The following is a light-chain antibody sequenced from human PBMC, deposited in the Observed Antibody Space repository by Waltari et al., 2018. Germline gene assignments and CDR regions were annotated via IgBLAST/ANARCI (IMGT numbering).Light chain of an antibody. J-gene: IGLJ1*01. CDR2: EVS. V-gene: IGLV2-8*01. CDR3: SSYAGSNNLV. Sequence: QSALTQPPSASGSPGQSVTISCTGTSSDIGGYKYVSWYRQHPGKGPKLLIYEVSKRPSWVPMRFSGSKSANTASLTVSGLQAEDEADYYCSSYAGSNNLVFGTGTKVTVL. CDR1: SSDIGGYKY.